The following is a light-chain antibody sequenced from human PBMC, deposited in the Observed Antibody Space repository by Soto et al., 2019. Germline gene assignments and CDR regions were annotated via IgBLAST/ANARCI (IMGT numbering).Light chain of an antibody. J-gene: IGKJ4*01. Sequence: DIQMTQSPSSLSASIGDRITITCRASQSISTYLNWYQQKPGKAPRLLIYGASTLQNGVPSRFSGSGSATDYTLTISSLQTEDFATFYCQQSFISPPLPFGGGTKVEMK. CDR2: GAS. CDR1: QSISTY. CDR3: QQSFISPPLP. V-gene: IGKV1-39*01.